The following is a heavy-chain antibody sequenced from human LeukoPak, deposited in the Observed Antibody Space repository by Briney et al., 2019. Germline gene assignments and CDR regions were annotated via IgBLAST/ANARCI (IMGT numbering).Heavy chain of an antibody. CDR2: IYHSGST. D-gene: IGHD3-22*01. CDR1: GYSISSGYF. J-gene: IGHJ1*01. V-gene: IGHV4-38-2*02. CDR3: ARSDGDYYDSSRYFQH. Sequence: SETLSLTCSVSGYSISSGYFWGWIRQPPGKGLEWIGSIYHSGSTYYNPSLKSRVTISVDTSKNQFSLKLSSVTAADTAVYYCARSDGDYYDSSRYFQHWGQGTLVTVSS.